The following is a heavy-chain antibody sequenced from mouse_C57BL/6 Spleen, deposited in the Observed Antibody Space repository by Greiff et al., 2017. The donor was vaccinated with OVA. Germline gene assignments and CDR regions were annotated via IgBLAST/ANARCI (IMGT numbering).Heavy chain of an antibody. CDR2: IYPGDGDT. J-gene: IGHJ2*01. V-gene: IGHV1-82*01. Sequence: QVQLQQSGPELVKPGASVKISCKASGYAFSSSWMNWVKQRPGKGLEWIGRIYPGDGDTNYNGKFKGKATLTADKSSSTAYMQLSSLTSEVSAVYFCARGWDYFDYWGQGTTLTVSS. D-gene: IGHD3-3*01. CDR3: ARGWDYFDY. CDR1: GYAFSSSW.